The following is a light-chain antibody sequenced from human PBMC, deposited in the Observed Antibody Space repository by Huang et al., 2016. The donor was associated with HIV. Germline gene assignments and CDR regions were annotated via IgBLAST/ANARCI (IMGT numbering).Light chain of an antibody. CDR1: QEISNY. CDR3: QQYDNLPPYT. J-gene: IGKJ2*01. CDR2: DAS. V-gene: IGKV1-33*01. Sequence: DILMTQSPSALSASVGDRVTITCRASQEISNYLNWVQQKPGKAPKLLIYDASTLETGVPSRFSGSGSGTNFTFTISSLQPEDVGTYYCQQYDNLPPYTFGQGTKLEI.